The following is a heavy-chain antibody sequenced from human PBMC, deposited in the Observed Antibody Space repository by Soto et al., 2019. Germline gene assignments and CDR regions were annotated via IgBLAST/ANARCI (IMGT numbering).Heavy chain of an antibody. CDR1: GGSISSYY. D-gene: IGHD2-15*01. J-gene: IGHJ6*03. V-gene: IGHV4-59*01. Sequence: QVQLQESGPGLVKPSETLSLTCTVSGGSISSYYWSWIRQPPGKGLEWIGYIYYSGSTNYNPSLKSRVTISVDTSKNQFSLKLSSVTAADTAVYYCARENCSGGSCYRYYYYMDVWGKGTTVTVSS. CDR2: IYYSGST. CDR3: ARENCSGGSCYRYYYYMDV.